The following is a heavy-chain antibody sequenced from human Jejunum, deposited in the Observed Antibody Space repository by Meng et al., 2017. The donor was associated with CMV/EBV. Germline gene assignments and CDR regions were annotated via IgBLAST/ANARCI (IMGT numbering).Heavy chain of an antibody. CDR2: ITYSSKTI. Sequence: FTVSNYTMNWVRQAPGMGLEWVSSITYSSKTIYYADSVKGRFTVSRDNAENSLYLQMNSLRSEDTAVYYCATTYYYDSSAYYYRHFDYWGQGTLVTVSS. D-gene: IGHD3-22*01. V-gene: IGHV3-21*01. CDR3: ATTYYYDSSAYYYRHFDY. J-gene: IGHJ4*02. CDR1: FTVSNYT.